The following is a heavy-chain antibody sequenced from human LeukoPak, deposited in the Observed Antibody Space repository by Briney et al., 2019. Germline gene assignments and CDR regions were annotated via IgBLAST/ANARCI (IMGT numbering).Heavy chain of an antibody. J-gene: IGHJ4*02. CDR2: IYYSGST. CDR3: ARRWQAGYFDY. CDR1: GGSISSSSYY. D-gene: IGHD2-15*01. V-gene: IGHV4-39*01. Sequence: SETLSLTCTVSGGSISSSSYYWGWVRQPPGKGLEWIGSIYYSGSTYYNPSLKSRVTISVDTSKNQFSLKLSSVTAADTAVYYCARRWQAGYFDYWGQGTLVTVSS.